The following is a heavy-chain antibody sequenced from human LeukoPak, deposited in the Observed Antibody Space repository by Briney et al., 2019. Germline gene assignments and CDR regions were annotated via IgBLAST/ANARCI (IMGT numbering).Heavy chain of an antibody. J-gene: IGHJ5*02. Sequence: ASVKVSCKASGYTFTSYGISWVRQAPGQGLEWMGWISAHNGNTNYAQKLQGRVTMTTDTSTSTAYMELRSLRSDDTAVYYCARVEEDIVVVVAAGDFNWFDPWGQGTLVTVSS. CDR3: ARVEEDIVVVVAAGDFNWFDP. CDR2: ISAHNGNT. D-gene: IGHD2-15*01. CDR1: GYTFTSYG. V-gene: IGHV1-18*01.